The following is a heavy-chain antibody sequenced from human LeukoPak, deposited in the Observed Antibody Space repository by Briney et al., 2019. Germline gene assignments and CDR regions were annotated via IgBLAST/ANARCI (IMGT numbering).Heavy chain of an antibody. CDR2: IYYSGST. CDR1: GGSVSSGSYY. J-gene: IGHJ5*02. CDR3: AREVRFLEWLLNRFDP. D-gene: IGHD3-3*01. Sequence: SETLSLTCPVSGGSVSSGSYYWSWIRQPPGKGLEWIGYIYYSGSTNYNPSLKSRVTISVDTSKNQFSLKLSSVTAADTAVYYCAREVRFLEWLLNRFDPWGQGTLVTVSS. V-gene: IGHV4-61*01.